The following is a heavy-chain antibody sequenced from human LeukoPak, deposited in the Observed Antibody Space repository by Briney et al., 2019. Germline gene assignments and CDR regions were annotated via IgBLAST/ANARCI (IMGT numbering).Heavy chain of an antibody. CDR2: INHSGST. CDR1: GGSFSGYY. Sequence: SETLSLTCAVYGGSFSGYYWSWIRQPPGKGLEWIGEINHSGSTNYNPSLRSRVTISVDTSKNQFSLKLSSVTAADTAVYYCARGRLRSYFQHWGQGTLVTVSS. V-gene: IGHV4-34*01. D-gene: IGHD4-17*01. J-gene: IGHJ1*01. CDR3: ARGRLRSYFQH.